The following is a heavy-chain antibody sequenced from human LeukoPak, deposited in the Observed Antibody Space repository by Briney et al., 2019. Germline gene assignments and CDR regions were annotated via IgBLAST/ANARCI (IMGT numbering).Heavy chain of an antibody. CDR2: INHSGST. V-gene: IGHV4-34*01. CDR1: GGSFSGYY. J-gene: IGHJ4*02. D-gene: IGHD6-6*01. CDR3: ARGGRRGPYSSSYGNFDY. Sequence: KASETLSLTCAVYGGSFSGYYWSWIRQPSGKGLEWIGEINHSGSTNYNPSLKSRVTISVDTSKNQFSLKLSSVTAADTAVYYCARGGRRGPYSSSYGNFDYWGQGTLDTVSS.